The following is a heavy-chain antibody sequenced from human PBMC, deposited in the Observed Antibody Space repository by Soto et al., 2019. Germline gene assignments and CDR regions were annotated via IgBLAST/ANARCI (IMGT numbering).Heavy chain of an antibody. D-gene: IGHD3-3*01. CDR3: ARAAGAIFGVVIPYMDV. Sequence: PGKGLEWIGYIYYSGSTNYNPSLKSRVTISVDTSKNQFSLKLSSVTAADTAVYYCARAAGAIFGVVIPYMDVWGKGTTVTVSS. J-gene: IGHJ6*03. V-gene: IGHV4-59*01. CDR2: IYYSGST.